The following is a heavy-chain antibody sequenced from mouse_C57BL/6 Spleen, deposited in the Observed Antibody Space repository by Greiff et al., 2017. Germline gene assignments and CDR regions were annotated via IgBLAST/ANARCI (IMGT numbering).Heavy chain of an antibody. CDR1: GYTFTSYW. Sequence: QVQLQQPGAELVRPGSSVKLSCKASGYTFTSYWMPWVKQRPIQGLEWIGNIDPSDSETHYNQKFKDKATLTVDKSSSTAYMQLSSLTSEDSAVYYCAREDYGNYFDYWGKGTTLTVSS. D-gene: IGHD2-1*01. J-gene: IGHJ2*01. CDR3: AREDYGNYFDY. V-gene: IGHV1-52*01. CDR2: IDPSDSET.